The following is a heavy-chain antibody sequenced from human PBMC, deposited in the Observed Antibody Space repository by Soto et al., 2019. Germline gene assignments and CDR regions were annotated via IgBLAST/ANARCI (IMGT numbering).Heavy chain of an antibody. V-gene: IGHV3-49*04. CDR2: IRSKAYGGTT. Sequence: PGGSLRLSCTASGFTFGDYAMSWVRQAPGKGLEWVGFIRSKAYGGTTEYAASVKGRFTISRDDSKSIAYLQMNSLKTEDTAVYYCARHGAYSTSVYYYYGMDVWGQGTTVTVSS. J-gene: IGHJ6*02. D-gene: IGHD6-13*01. CDR1: GFTFGDYA. CDR3: ARHGAYSTSVYYYYGMDV.